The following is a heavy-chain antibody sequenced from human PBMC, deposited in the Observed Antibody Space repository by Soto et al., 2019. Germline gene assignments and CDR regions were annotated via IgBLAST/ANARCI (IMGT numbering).Heavy chain of an antibody. Sequence: GSLRLSCAGSGFAFSTFDIHWFLQSRVKGLEWVSGIGTLSDTFYAASVQGRFTISRQNAKNSVYLQMNSLRAGDTAFYYCARGRSFSYDSTPPPMFDPWGQGTLVTVSS. CDR3: ARGRSFSYDSTPPPMFDP. D-gene: IGHD3-10*01. V-gene: IGHV3-13*01. J-gene: IGHJ5*02. CDR1: GFAFSTFD. CDR2: IGTLSDT.